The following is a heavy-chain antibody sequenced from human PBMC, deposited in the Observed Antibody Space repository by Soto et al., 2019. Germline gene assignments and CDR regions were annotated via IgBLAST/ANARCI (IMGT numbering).Heavy chain of an antibody. J-gene: IGHJ6*02. CDR3: ARRRFYYVSGRYYRQDYYCGMDF. V-gene: IGHV1-3*01. Sequence: ASVKVSCKDSGYTLTSYAMRWVRQEHGQRLEWMGWINAGNGNTKYSQKFQGRVTMTRDTSTSTAYMELRSLRSDDTAVYYCARRRFYYVSGRYYRQDYYCGMDFWVRVTTVTVS. CDR2: INAGNGNT. D-gene: IGHD3-10*01. CDR1: GYTLTSYA.